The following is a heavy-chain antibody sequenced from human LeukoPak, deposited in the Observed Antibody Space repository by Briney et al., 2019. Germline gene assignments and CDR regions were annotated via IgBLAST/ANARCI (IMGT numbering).Heavy chain of an antibody. CDR3: ARDDSDTAMVVDY. D-gene: IGHD5-18*01. Sequence: SGGSLRLSCAASGFTFSSYSMNWVRQAPGKGLEWVSSISSSSSYIYYADSVKGRFTISRDNAKNSLYPQMNSLRAEDTAVYYCARDDSDTAMVVDYWGQGTLVTVSS. CDR2: ISSSSSYI. CDR1: GFTFSSYS. V-gene: IGHV3-21*01. J-gene: IGHJ4*02.